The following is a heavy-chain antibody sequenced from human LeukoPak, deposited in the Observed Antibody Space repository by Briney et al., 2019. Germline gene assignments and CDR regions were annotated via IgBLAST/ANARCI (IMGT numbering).Heavy chain of an antibody. V-gene: IGHV3-30*02. CDR3: ASIITMDWGVREGAFDI. CDR2: IRYDGSNK. D-gene: IGHD3-10*01. CDR1: GFIFSTYG. Sequence: PGGSLRLSCAASGFIFSTYGMHWVRQAPGKGLEWVAFIRYDGSNKYYADSVKGRFTISRDNSNNTLYLQMNSLRPEDTAVYYCASIITMDWGVREGAFDIWGQGTMVTVS. J-gene: IGHJ3*02.